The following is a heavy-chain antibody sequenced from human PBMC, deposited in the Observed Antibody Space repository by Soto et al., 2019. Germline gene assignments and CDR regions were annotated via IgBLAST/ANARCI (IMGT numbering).Heavy chain of an antibody. D-gene: IGHD3-10*01. CDR2: IYPGDSDI. V-gene: IGHV5-51*01. CDR1: GYNFTNYW. CDR3: ARSPRSVLLWFGELFDYFDY. Sequence: GESLKISCQAFGYNFTNYWIGWVRQMPAKGLEWMGIIYPGDSDIRYSPSFQGQVTISADKSISTAYLQWSSLKASDTAMYYCARSPRSVLLWFGELFDYFDYWGQGTLVTVSS. J-gene: IGHJ4*02.